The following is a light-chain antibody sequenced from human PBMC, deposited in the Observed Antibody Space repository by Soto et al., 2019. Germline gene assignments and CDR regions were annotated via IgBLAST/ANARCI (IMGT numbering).Light chain of an antibody. CDR2: AAS. V-gene: IGKV1-39*01. Sequence: DIKVTQSPTSLSASEGDRVTITCRASQNINNYLRWYQHRPGKAPKLLIYAASNLQSGVPSRFSGSGSGTDFTLTIIGLQPEDFATYYCHQAYSTPVFTFGPGTKVDVK. CDR1: QNINNY. J-gene: IGKJ3*01. CDR3: HQAYSTPVFT.